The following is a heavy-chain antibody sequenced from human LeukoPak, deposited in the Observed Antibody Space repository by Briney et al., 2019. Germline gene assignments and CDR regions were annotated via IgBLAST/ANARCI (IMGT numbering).Heavy chain of an antibody. J-gene: IGHJ4*02. CDR2: ITDSGGST. Sequence: GASLRLSCAASGFTFSSHAMSWVRQAPGKGLEWVLGITDSGGSTNYADSVKGRFTISRDNSKNTLYLQMSSLRAEDTAVYYCAKTSGWYLGGYFDYWGQGTLVTVSS. D-gene: IGHD6-19*01. V-gene: IGHV3-23*01. CDR1: GFTFSSHA. CDR3: AKTSGWYLGGYFDY.